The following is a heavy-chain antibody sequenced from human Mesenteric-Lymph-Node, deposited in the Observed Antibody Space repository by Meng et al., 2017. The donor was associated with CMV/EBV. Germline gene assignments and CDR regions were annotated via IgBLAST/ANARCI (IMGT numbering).Heavy chain of an antibody. CDR1: GFSFSMYW. CDR2: INSDGSST. CDR3: ARVPHHDYIRT. J-gene: IGHJ5*02. D-gene: IGHD4-11*01. Sequence: GGSLRLSCAASGFSFSMYWMHWVRQGPGKGLVWVSRINSDGSSTSYADSVKGRFTISRDNAKNTLYLEMNSLRAEDTAVYYCARVPHHDYIRTWGQGTLVTVSS. V-gene: IGHV3-74*01.